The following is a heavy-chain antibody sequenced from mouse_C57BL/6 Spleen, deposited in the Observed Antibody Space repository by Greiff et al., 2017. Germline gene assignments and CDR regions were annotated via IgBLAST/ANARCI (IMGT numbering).Heavy chain of an antibody. CDR2: ISSGSSTI. CDR3: ARKTLGYYAMDD. CDR1: GFTFSDYG. J-gene: IGHJ4*01. V-gene: IGHV5-17*01. Sequence: EVQLVESGGGLVKPGGSLKLSCAASGFTFSDYGMHWVRQAPEKGLEWVAYISSGSSTIYYAGTVTGRFTISRDNAKNTLVLQMTSLRAEDTTMYYCARKTLGYYAMDDWGQGTSVTVSS. D-gene: IGHD2-10*02.